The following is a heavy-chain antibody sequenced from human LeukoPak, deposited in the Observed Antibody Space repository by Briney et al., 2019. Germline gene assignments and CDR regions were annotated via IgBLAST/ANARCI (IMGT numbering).Heavy chain of an antibody. V-gene: IGHV3-53*01. CDR1: GLTVSDNY. Sequence: GGSLRLSCAASGLTVSDNYMSWVRQAPGKGLEWVSVIFPDGRTYHADSVKGRLTISRDNSKNTLFLQMNSLRADDTALYHCARTNPVYGDYDYWGQGILVTVSS. CDR2: IFPDGRT. CDR3: ARTNPVYGDYDY. D-gene: IGHD4-17*01. J-gene: IGHJ4*02.